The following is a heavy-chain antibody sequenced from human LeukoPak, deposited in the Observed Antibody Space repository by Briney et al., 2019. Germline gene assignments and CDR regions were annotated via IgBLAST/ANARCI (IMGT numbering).Heavy chain of an antibody. CDR2: ISSSSSYI. CDR3: ASGGLYYDSSGSIH. CDR1: GFTFSSYS. D-gene: IGHD3-22*01. Sequence: GGSLRLSCAASGFTFSSYSMNWVRQAPGKGLEWVSSISSSSSYIYYADSVKGRFTISRDNAKNSPYLQMNSLRAEDTAVYYCASGGLYYDSSGSIHWGQGTLVTVSS. J-gene: IGHJ4*02. V-gene: IGHV3-21*01.